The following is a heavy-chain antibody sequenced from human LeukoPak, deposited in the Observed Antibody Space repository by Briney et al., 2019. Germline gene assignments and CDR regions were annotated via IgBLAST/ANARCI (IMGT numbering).Heavy chain of an antibody. CDR2: ISPTTGST. J-gene: IGHJ4*02. CDR1: GSIFSDYY. Sequence: PGGSLRLSCAPSGSIFSDYYTTWIRHAPRKGLEWISYISPTTGSTNSADSVKGRFTIPRDNAKNSVYLQLNSLRPDDTAVYYCARDRASGDYVFDLWGQETLVTVSP. V-gene: IGHV3-11*06. D-gene: IGHD4-17*01. CDR3: ARDRASGDYVFDL.